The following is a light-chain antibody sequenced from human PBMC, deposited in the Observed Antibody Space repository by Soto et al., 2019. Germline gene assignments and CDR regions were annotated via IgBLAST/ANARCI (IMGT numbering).Light chain of an antibody. Sequence: DIPMTQSPSSLSASVGDRVTITCRASQGISNYLAWYQQKPGRVPKLLIYAASTLQSGVPSRFSGSGSGTDVPLTISSLQPEDGATYYCQKYNSAPLTFGGGTKVEIK. V-gene: IGKV1-27*01. CDR2: AAS. CDR3: QKYNSAPLT. J-gene: IGKJ4*01. CDR1: QGISNY.